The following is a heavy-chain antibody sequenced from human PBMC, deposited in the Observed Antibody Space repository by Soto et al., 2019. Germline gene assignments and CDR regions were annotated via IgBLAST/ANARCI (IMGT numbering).Heavy chain of an antibody. D-gene: IGHD3-9*01. CDR2: ISSSSSYI. V-gene: IGHV3-21*01. CDR3: ARDFRTLRVYYYMDV. CDR1: GFTFSSYS. J-gene: IGHJ6*03. Sequence: GGSLRLSCAASGFTFSSYSMNWVRQAPGKGLEWVSSISSSSSYIYYADSVKGRFTISRDNAKNSLYLQMNSLRAEDTAVYYCARDFRTLRVYYYMDVWGKGTTVTVSS.